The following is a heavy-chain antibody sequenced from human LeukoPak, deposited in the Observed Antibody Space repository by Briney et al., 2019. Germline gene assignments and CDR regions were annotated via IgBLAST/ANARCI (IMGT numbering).Heavy chain of an antibody. CDR3: ARARLRYFDWDY. CDR1: GGSISSSSYY. CDR2: IYYSGST. D-gene: IGHD3-9*01. J-gene: IGHJ4*02. V-gene: IGHV4-39*07. Sequence: KPSETLSLTCTVSGGSISSSSYYWGWIRQPPGKGLEWIGSIYYSGSTYYNPSLKNRVTISVDTSKNQFSLKLSSVTAADTAVYYCARARLRYFDWDYWGQGTLVTVSS.